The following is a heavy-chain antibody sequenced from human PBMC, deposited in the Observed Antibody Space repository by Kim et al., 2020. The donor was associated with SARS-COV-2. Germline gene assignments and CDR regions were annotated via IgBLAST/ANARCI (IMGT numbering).Heavy chain of an antibody. J-gene: IGHJ4*02. D-gene: IGHD1-26*01. CDR3: ARSLASSGSYPYYFDY. V-gene: IGHV4-31*03. Sequence: SETLSLTCTVSGGSISSGGYYWSWIRQHPGKGLEWIGYIYYSGSTYYNPSLKSRVTISVDTSKNQFSLKLSSVTAADTAVYYCARSLASSGSYPYYFDYWGQGTLVTVSS. CDR2: IYYSGST. CDR1: GGSISSGGYY.